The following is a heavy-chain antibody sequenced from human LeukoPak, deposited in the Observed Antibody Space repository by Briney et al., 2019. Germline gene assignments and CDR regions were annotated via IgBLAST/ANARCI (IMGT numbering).Heavy chain of an antibody. J-gene: IGHJ4*02. Sequence: PGGSLRLSCAASGFTFSSYSMNWVRQAPGKGLEWVSAISGSGYSTYYADSVKGRFTISRDSSKNTLYLQMNSLRAEDTAVYYCAKDTVEGSGDWGQGTLVTVSS. D-gene: IGHD1-26*01. CDR2: ISGSGYST. CDR1: GFTFSSYS. CDR3: AKDTVEGSGD. V-gene: IGHV3-23*01.